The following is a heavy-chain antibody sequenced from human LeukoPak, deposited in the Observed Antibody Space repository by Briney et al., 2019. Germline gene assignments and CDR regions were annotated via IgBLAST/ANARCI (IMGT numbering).Heavy chain of an antibody. Sequence: PGGSLRLSCAASGFTFSSYSMNWVRQAPGKGLEWVSSISSSSSYIYYADSVKGRFTISRDNAKNSLYLQMNSLRAEDTAVYYCARDCAYSSSWYDVGARHWFDPWGQGTLVTVSS. CDR2: ISSSSSYI. CDR1: GFTFSSYS. J-gene: IGHJ5*02. V-gene: IGHV3-21*01. CDR3: ARDCAYSSSWYDVGARHWFDP. D-gene: IGHD6-13*01.